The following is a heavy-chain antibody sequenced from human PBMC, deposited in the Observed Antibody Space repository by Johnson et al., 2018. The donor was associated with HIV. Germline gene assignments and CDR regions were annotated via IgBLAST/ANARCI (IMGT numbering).Heavy chain of an antibody. CDR2: ISYDGSNK. CDR3: VRRFYDSSAFDI. V-gene: IGHV3-30*03. D-gene: IGHD3-22*01. J-gene: IGHJ3*02. CDR1: GFIFSGYW. Sequence: QVQLVESVGGLVKPGGSLRLSCAASGFIFSGYWMNWVRQAPGKGLEWVVVISYDGSNKYFTDSVRGRFTISRDNSKNTLFLQMNSLRAEDTAVYYCVRRFYDSSAFDIWGQGTLVTVSS.